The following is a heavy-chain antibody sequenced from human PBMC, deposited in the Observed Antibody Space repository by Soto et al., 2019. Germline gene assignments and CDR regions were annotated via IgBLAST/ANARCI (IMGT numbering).Heavy chain of an antibody. V-gene: IGHV1-69*12. CDR1: GGTFSSYA. Sequence: QVQLVQSGAEVKKPGSSVKVSCKASGGTFSSYAISWVRQAPGQGLEWMGGIIPIFGTANYAQKFQGRVTITADESTSKAYLGLNSLRSEDTAVYYCARGRYQLRDEYFQQWGQGTLVTVSS. D-gene: IGHD2-2*01. CDR3: ARGRYQLRDEYFQQ. J-gene: IGHJ1*01. CDR2: IIPIFGTA.